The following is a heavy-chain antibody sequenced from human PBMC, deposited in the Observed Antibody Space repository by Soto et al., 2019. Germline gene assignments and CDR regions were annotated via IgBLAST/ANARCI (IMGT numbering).Heavy chain of an antibody. V-gene: IGHV3-48*01. D-gene: IGHD4-17*01. CDR2: ISSSSSTI. Sequence: PGGSLRLSCAASGFTFSSYSMNWVRQAPGKGLEWVSYISSSSSTIYYADSVKGRFTISRDNAKNSLYLQMNSLRAEDTAVYYCARDVGVTIINWFDRWGQGTLVTVSS. CDR3: ARDVGVTIINWFDR. CDR1: GFTFSSYS. J-gene: IGHJ5*02.